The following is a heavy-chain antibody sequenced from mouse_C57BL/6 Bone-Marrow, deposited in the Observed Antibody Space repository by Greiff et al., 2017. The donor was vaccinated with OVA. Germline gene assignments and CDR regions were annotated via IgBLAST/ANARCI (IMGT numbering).Heavy chain of an antibody. CDR2: IDPENGDT. V-gene: IGHV14-4*01. CDR3: TTGDVPEV. Sequence: VQLQQSGAELVRPGASVKLSCTASGFNIKDDYMHWVKQRPEPGLEWIGWIDPENGDTEYASKFQGKATITADTSSNTAYLQLSSLTSEDTAVYYCTTGDVPEVWGTGTTVTVSS. D-gene: IGHD5-1*01. J-gene: IGHJ1*03. CDR1: GFNIKDDY.